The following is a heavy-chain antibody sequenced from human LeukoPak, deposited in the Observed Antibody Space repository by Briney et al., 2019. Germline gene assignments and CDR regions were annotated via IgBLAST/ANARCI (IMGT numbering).Heavy chain of an antibody. CDR2: INPNSGGT. Sequence: ASVKVSCKTSGYSFTGYYMHWVRQAPGQGLEWMGWINPNSGGTNYAQKFQGRVTMTRDTSISTAYMELSRLRSDDTAVYYCATSEGAVADLLDYWGQGTLVTVSS. V-gene: IGHV1-2*02. CDR1: GYSFTGYY. CDR3: ATSEGAVADLLDY. D-gene: IGHD6-19*01. J-gene: IGHJ4*02.